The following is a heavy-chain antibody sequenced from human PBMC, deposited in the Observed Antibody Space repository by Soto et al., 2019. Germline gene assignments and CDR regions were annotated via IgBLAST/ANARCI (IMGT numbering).Heavy chain of an antibody. J-gene: IGHJ4*02. CDR3: ARDRGIAVAAELDY. CDR2: IYYSVSA. V-gene: IGHV4-61*01. Sequence: QVQLQESGPGLVKPSETLSLTCTVSGGSVTNGSYYWSWIRQPPGKGLEWIGYIYYSVSANYNPSLKSRATISVHPSKHQGSLTLTSVTAADTAVYYCARDRGIAVAAELDYWGQGTLVTVSS. D-gene: IGHD6-19*01. CDR1: GGSVTNGSYY.